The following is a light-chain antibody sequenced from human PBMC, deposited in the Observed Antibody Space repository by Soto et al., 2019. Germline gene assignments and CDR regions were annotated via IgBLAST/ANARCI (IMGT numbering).Light chain of an antibody. CDR1: SSDISDNKY. CDR3: NSYVGSNNYV. J-gene: IGLJ1*01. V-gene: IGLV2-8*01. CDR2: EVN. Sequence: QSALAQPPSASGSPGQSVTIPCTGTSSDISDNKYVSWFQQHPGKAPKVLIYEVNKRASGVPDRFSGSKSGNTASLTVSGLRADDEADYYCNSYVGSNNYVFGTGTKVTVL.